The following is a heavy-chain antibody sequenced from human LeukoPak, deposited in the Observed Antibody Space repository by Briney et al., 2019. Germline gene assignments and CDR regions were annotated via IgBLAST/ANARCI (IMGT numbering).Heavy chain of an antibody. CDR1: GGSISSYY. Sequence: SPSETLSLTCTVSGGSISSYYWSWIRQPPGKGLEWIGYIYYSGSTNYNPSLKSRVTISVDTSKNQFSLKLSSVTAADTAVYYCARGSIAVAVAADYWGQGTLVTVSS. CDR3: ARGSIAVAVAADY. V-gene: IGHV4-59*01. CDR2: IYYSGST. J-gene: IGHJ4*02. D-gene: IGHD6-19*01.